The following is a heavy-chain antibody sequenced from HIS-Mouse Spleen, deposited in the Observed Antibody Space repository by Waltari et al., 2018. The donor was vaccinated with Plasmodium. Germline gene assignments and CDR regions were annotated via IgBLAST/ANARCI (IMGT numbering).Heavy chain of an antibody. J-gene: IGHJ3*02. V-gene: IGHV4-59*01. CDR2: IYYSGST. D-gene: IGHD3-9*01. Sequence: QVQLQESGPGLVKPSETLSLTCTVSGGSISSYYWSWIRQPPGKGLEWIGYIYYSGSTNYNPPRKSRVTISVDTSKNQFSLKLSSVTAADTAVYYCAREPYDILTGYYDAFDIWGQGTMVTVSS. CDR3: AREPYDILTGYYDAFDI. CDR1: GGSISSYY.